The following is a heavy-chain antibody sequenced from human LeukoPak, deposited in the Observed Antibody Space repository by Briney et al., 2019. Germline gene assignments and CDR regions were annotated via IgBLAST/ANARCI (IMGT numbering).Heavy chain of an antibody. J-gene: IGHJ5*02. CDR2: IYYSGST. D-gene: IGHD3-22*01. CDR1: GGSISSYY. CDR3: ARDRYYYDSSGYYASYNWFDP. V-gene: IGHV4-59*01. Sequence: SETLSLTCTVSGGSISSYYWSWIRQPPGKGLEWIGYIYYSGSTNYNPSLKSRVTISVDTSKNQFSLKLSSVTAADTAVYYCARDRYYYDSSGYYASYNWFDPWGQGTLVTVSS.